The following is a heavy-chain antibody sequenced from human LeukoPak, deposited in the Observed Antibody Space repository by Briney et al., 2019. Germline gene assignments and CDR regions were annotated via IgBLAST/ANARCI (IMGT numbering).Heavy chain of an antibody. J-gene: IGHJ6*02. D-gene: IGHD3-16*01. V-gene: IGHV3-23*01. CDR1: GFTFSSYA. CDR2: LSGSGGST. CDR3: AKHRGGGSYHGMDV. Sequence: QPGGSLRLSCAASGFTFSSYAMSWVRQAPGKGLEWVSALSGSGGSTYYADSEKGRFTVSRDNSKNTLSLQMNSLRAEDTAVYYCAKHRGGGSYHGMDVWGQGTTATVSS.